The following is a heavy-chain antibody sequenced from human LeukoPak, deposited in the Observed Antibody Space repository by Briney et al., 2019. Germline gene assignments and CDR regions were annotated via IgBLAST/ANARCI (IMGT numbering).Heavy chain of an antibody. V-gene: IGHV4-61*02. CDR1: GGSISSGSYY. Sequence: SETLSLTCTVSGGSISSGSYYWSWIRQPAGKGLEWIGRIYTSGSTNYNPSLKSRVTISVDTSKNQFSLKLSSVTAADTAVYYCARAYDFPLEGYYYMDXWGKXXTVT. CDR2: IYTSGST. D-gene: IGHD3-3*01. J-gene: IGHJ6*03. CDR3: ARAYDFPLEGYYYMDX.